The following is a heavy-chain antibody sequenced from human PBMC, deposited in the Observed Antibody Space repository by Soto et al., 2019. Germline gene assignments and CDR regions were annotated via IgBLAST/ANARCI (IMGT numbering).Heavy chain of an antibody. Sequence: SQTLSLTCAISGDSVSSNSAAWNWIRQSPSRGLECLGRTYYRPKWYNDYAVSVKSRITINPDTSKNQFSLQLNSVTPEDTAVYYCARCPGSSWLCYYSKCMDVCCQGLTVTLS. CDR3: ARCPGSSWLCYYSKCMDV. V-gene: IGHV6-1*01. CDR1: GDSVSSNSAA. J-gene: IGHJ6*02. D-gene: IGHD6-13*01. CDR2: TYYRPKWYN.